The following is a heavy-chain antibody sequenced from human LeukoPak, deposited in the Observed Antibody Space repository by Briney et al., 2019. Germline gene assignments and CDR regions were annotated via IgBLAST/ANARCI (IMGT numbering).Heavy chain of an antibody. CDR1: GGSISSYY. Sequence: SETLSLTCTVSGGSISSYYWSWIRQPAGKGLEWIGRIYTSGSTNYNPSLKSRVTISADTSKNQFSLNLSSVTAADTAVYYCARGRRNYFDYWGQGTLVTVSS. J-gene: IGHJ4*02. CDR2: IYTSGST. CDR3: ARGRRNYFDY. V-gene: IGHV4-4*07.